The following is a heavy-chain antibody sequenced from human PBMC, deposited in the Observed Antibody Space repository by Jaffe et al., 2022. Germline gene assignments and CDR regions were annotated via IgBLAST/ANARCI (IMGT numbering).Heavy chain of an antibody. V-gene: IGHV4-34*01. D-gene: IGHD5-18*01. CDR3: ARGSTQWGTYSYGSPGVRYFDY. CDR2: INHSGST. CDR1: GGSFSGYY. Sequence: QVQLQQWGAGLLKPSETLSLTCAVYGGSFSGYYWSWIRQPPGKGLEWIGEINHSGSTNYNPSLKSRVTISVDTSKNQFSLKLSSVTAADTAVYYCARGSTQWGTYSYGSPGVRYFDYWGQGTLVTVSS. J-gene: IGHJ4*02.